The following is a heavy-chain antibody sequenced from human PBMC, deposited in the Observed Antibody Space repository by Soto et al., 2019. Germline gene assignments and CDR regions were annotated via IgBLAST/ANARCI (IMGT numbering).Heavy chain of an antibody. Sequence: QLQLQESGPGLVKPSETLSLTCTVSGGSISTSSYYWGWIRQPPGKGLEWIGSIYYSGSTYYNPSLKSRVTISVDTPKNQFSLKLSSGTAADTAVYYCARDYDSSGDYWGQGTLVTVSS. D-gene: IGHD3-22*01. J-gene: IGHJ4*02. V-gene: IGHV4-39*01. CDR2: IYYSGST. CDR3: ARDYDSSGDY. CDR1: GGSISTSSYY.